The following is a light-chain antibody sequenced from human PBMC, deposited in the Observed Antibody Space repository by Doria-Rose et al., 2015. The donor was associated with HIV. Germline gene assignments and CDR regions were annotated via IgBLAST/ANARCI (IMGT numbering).Light chain of an antibody. CDR1: QSISTW. CDR3: QHYQSYPYT. CDR2: KAS. V-gene: IGKV1-5*03. Sequence: QSPSTLSASVGDRDTITCRASQSISTWLAWYQQKPGKAPKLLIYKASSLESGVPSRFSGSGSGTEFTLTISSLQPDDFASYYCQHYQSYPYTFGQGTKREIK. J-gene: IGKJ2*01.